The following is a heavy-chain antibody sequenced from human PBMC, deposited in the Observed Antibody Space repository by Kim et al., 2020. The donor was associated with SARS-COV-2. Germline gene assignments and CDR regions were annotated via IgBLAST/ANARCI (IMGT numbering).Heavy chain of an antibody. D-gene: IGHD3-9*01. CDR3: ARDGGVVLRYFRSGMDV. V-gene: IGHV3-48*02. J-gene: IGHJ6*02. Sequence: VKGRFTISRDNAKNSLYLQMNSLRDEDTAVYYCARDGGVVLRYFRSGMDVWGQGTTVTVSS.